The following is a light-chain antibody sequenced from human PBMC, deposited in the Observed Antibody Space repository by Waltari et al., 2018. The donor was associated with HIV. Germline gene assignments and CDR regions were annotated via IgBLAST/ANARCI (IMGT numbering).Light chain of an antibody. CDR1: SSDVGGYQY. Sequence: QSALTQPASVSGSPGQSLTISCTGTSSDVGGYQYVTWYKHNPGKAPKLIIFYVSNRPSGVSNRFSGSKSGNTASLTISGLQAEDEAHYFCSSYTSTTTLVVFGGGTKLTVL. V-gene: IGLV2-14*03. CDR3: SSYTSTTTLVV. J-gene: IGLJ3*02. CDR2: YVS.